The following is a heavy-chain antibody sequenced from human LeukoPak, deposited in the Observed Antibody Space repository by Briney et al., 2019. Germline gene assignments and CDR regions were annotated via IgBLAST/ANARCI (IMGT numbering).Heavy chain of an antibody. CDR3: ARAYYPDKLAGLYYYYVDV. CDR1: GYTFTGYY. V-gene: IGHV1-2*02. J-gene: IGHJ6*03. CDR2: INPNSGGT. Sequence: ASVKVSCKASGYTFTGYYMHWVRQAPGQGLEWMGWINPNSGGTNYAQKFQGRVTMTRDTSISTAYMELSRLRSDDTAVYYCARAYYPDKLAGLYYYYVDVWGKGTTVTISS. D-gene: IGHD3-22*01.